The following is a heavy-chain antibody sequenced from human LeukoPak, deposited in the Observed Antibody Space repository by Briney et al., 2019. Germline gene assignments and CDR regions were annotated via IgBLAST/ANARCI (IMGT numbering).Heavy chain of an antibody. CDR2: ISGSGGST. J-gene: IGHJ4*02. Sequence: PGGSLRLSCAASGFTFSSYAMSWVRQAPGKGLEWVSAISGSGGSTYYADSVKGRFTISRDNSKNTLYLQMNSLRAEDTAVYYCAKGTGRSSWYSIYFDYWGQGTLVTVSS. D-gene: IGHD6-13*01. V-gene: IGHV3-23*01. CDR1: GFTFSSYA. CDR3: AKGTGRSSWYSIYFDY.